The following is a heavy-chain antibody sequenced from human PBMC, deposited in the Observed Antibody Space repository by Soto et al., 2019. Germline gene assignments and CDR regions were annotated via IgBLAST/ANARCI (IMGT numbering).Heavy chain of an antibody. CDR2: IIPIFGTA. CDR1: GGTFSSYA. V-gene: IGHV1-69*12. CDR3: ASHSYGYFPHYSHGMDV. Sequence: QVQLVQSGAEVKKPGSSVKVSCKASGGTFSSYASSWVRQAPGQGLEWMGGIIPIFGTANYAQKFQGRVTITADGSTSTAYMELSSLRSEDTAVYYCASHSYGYFPHYSHGMDVWGQGTTVTVSS. D-gene: IGHD5-18*01. J-gene: IGHJ6*02.